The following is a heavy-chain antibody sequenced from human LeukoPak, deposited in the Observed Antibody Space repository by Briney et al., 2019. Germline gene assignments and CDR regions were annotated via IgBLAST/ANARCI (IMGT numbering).Heavy chain of an antibody. V-gene: IGHV4-39*07. CDR3: ARAGGNYYYYYYMDV. J-gene: IGHJ6*03. D-gene: IGHD1-1*01. Sequence: SETLSLTCTVSGGSISSSSYYWGWIRQPPGKGLEWIASIYYSGSTNYNPSLKSRVTISVDTSKNQFSLKLSSVTAADTAVYYCARAGGNYYYYYYMDVWGKGTTVTISS. CDR1: GGSISSSSYY. CDR2: IYYSGST.